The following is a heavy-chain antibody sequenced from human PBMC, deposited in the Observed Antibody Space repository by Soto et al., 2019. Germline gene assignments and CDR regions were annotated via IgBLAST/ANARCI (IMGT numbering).Heavy chain of an antibody. J-gene: IGHJ4*02. D-gene: IGHD1-1*01. CDR1: GYTFTSYG. CDR3: ARGNDIHPFLDY. V-gene: IGHV1-18*01. Sequence: ASVKGSCKASGYTFTSYGISWVRQAPGQGLEWMGWISAYNGNTNYAQKLQGRVTMTTDTPTSTAYMELRSLRSDDTAVYYCARGNDIHPFLDYWGQGTLVTVSS. CDR2: ISAYNGNT.